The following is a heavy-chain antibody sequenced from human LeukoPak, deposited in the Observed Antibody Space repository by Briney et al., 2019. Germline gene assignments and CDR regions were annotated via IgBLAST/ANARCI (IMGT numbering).Heavy chain of an antibody. CDR2: IYYSGST. CDR1: GVSISSSY. D-gene: IGHD3-22*01. Sequence: SETLSLTCSVSGVSISSSYWSWIRQPPGKGLEWVGFIYYSGSTNYNPSLKSRVTMSADTSKNQFPLKLTSVTAADTAVYYCARGYYDSSGYSNTFDIWGQGTMVTVSS. CDR3: ARGYYDSSGYSNTFDI. V-gene: IGHV4-59*01. J-gene: IGHJ3*02.